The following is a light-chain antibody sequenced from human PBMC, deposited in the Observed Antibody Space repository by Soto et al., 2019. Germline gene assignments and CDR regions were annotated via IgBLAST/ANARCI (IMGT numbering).Light chain of an antibody. CDR1: QSVSSN. V-gene: IGKV3-15*01. J-gene: IGKJ1*01. Sequence: EILMTQSPATLSVSPGERATLSCRASQSVSSNLAWYQQKPGQAPRLLIYDTSTRATGIPARFSGSGSGTEFTLFISSLPSEHFAVYYCQQYNYWPTFGQGTTVEIK. CDR3: QQYNYWPT. CDR2: DTS.